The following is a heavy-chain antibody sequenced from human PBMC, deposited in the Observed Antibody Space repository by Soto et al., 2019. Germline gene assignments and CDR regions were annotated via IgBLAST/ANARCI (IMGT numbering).Heavy chain of an antibody. D-gene: IGHD2-15*01. Sequence: GESLKISCKGSGYSFTSYWIGWVRQMPGKGLEWMGIIYPGESDTRYSPSFQGQVTISADKSISTAYLQWSSLKASDTAMYYCARLGVVVVAATPVGSDGMDVWGQGTTVTVSS. CDR1: GYSFTSYW. V-gene: IGHV5-51*01. CDR2: IYPGESDT. J-gene: IGHJ6*02. CDR3: ARLGVVVVAATPVGSDGMDV.